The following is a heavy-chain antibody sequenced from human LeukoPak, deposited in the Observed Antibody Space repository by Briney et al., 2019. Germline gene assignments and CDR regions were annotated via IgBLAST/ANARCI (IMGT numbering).Heavy chain of an antibody. J-gene: IGHJ6*03. CDR2: FDPEDGET. D-gene: IGHD5-24*01. V-gene: IGHV1-24*01. CDR1: GYTLTELS. Sequence: ASVKVSCNVSGYTLTELSMHWVRQAPGKGLEWMGGFDPEDGETIYAQKFQGRVTMTEDTSTDTAYMELSSLRSEDTAVYYCATAVEMATRRKYYYYYYMDVWGKGTTVTISS. CDR3: ATAVEMATRRKYYYYYYMDV.